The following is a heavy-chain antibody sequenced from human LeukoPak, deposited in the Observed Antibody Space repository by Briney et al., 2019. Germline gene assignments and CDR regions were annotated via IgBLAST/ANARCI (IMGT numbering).Heavy chain of an antibody. Sequence: GSLRLSCAASGFTVSSNYMSWVRQAPGKGLEWVSVIYSGGSTYYADSVKGRFTISRDNSKNTLYLQMNSLRAEDTAVYYCARGGCSGGSCYFVYDYWGQGTLVTVSS. CDR3: ARGGCSGGSCYFVYDY. CDR2: IYSGGST. J-gene: IGHJ4*02. V-gene: IGHV3-53*01. D-gene: IGHD2-15*01. CDR1: GFTVSSNY.